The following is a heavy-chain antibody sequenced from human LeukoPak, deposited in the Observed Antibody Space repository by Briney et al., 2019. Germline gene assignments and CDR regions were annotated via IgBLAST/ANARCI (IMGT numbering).Heavy chain of an antibody. CDR1: GFTFSDYY. J-gene: IGHJ6*02. CDR2: ISSSGSTI. D-gene: IGHD3-22*01. V-gene: IGHV3-11*01. CDR3: ARGVEYYDSSGYYNYGMDV. Sequence: PGGSLRLSCAASGFTFSDYYMSWIRQAPGKGLEWVSYISSSGSTIYYADSVKGRFTISRDNAKNSLYLQMNSLRAEDTAVYYCARGVEYYDSSGYYNYGMDVWGQGTTVTVSS.